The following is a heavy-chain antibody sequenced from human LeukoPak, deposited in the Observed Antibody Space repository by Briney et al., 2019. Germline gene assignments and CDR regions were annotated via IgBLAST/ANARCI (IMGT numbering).Heavy chain of an antibody. J-gene: IGHJ3*02. CDR1: GYTFTGYY. CDR2: INPNSGGT. V-gene: IGHV1-2*02. D-gene: IGHD2-2*01. CDR3: ARDPTYCSSTSCYLSNAFDI. Sequence: ASVKVSCTASGYTFTGYYMHWVRQAPGQGLEWMGWINPNSGGTNYAQKFQGRVTMTRDTSISTAYMELSRLRSDDTAVYYCARDPTYCSSTSCYLSNAFDIWGQGTMVTVSS.